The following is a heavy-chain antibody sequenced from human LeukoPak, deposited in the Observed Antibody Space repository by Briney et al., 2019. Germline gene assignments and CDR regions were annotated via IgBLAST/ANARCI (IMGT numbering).Heavy chain of an antibody. D-gene: IGHD6-19*01. CDR3: AKDNRRHYTSGPNPDSLH. Sequence: PGGSLRLSCAASGFIFSSYWMHWVRQVPGKGPVWVSRINSDGSNTRYADSVKGRFTISRDNAKNSLYLQMNSLRVEDTAFYYCAKDNRRHYTSGPNPDSLHWGQGALVTVSS. J-gene: IGHJ4*02. CDR2: INSDGSNT. V-gene: IGHV3-74*01. CDR1: GFIFSSYW.